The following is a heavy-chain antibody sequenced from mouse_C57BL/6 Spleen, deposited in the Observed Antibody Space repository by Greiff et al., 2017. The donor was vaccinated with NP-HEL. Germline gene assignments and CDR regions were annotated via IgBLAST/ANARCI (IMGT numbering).Heavy chain of an antibody. CDR2: IDPETGCT. V-gene: IGHV1-15*01. Sequence: VQLQQSGAELVRPGASVTLSCKASGYTFTDYEMHWVKQTPVHGLEWIGAIDPETGCTAYNQKFKGKAILTADKSSSTAYMELRSLTSEDSAVYYCTTTVVAHGGDDYWGQGTTLTVSS. CDR1: GYTFTDYE. CDR3: TTTVVAHGGDDY. D-gene: IGHD1-1*01. J-gene: IGHJ2*01.